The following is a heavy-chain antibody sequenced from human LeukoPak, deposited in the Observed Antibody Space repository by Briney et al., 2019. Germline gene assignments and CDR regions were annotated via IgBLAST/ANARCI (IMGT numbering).Heavy chain of an antibody. CDR2: ISSSSSYT. Sequence: GGSLRLSCAASGFTFSNYAMSWIRQAPGKGLEWVSYISSSSSYTNYADSVKGRFTISRDNAKNSLYLQMNSLRAEDTAVYYCARARSGWYSSDYWGQGTLVTVSS. D-gene: IGHD6-19*01. J-gene: IGHJ4*02. CDR1: GFTFSNYA. CDR3: ARARSGWYSSDY. V-gene: IGHV3-11*06.